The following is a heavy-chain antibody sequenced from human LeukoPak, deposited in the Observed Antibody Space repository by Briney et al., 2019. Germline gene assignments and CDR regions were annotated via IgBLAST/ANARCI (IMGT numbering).Heavy chain of an antibody. CDR3: ARLRGIAARVGLDY. Sequence: GGSLRLSRAASGFTFSSYWMHWVRQAPGKGLVWVSRINSDGSSTSYADSVKGRFTISRDNAKNTLYLQMNSLRAEDTAVYYCARLRGIAARVGLDYWGQGTLVTVSS. J-gene: IGHJ4*02. D-gene: IGHD6-6*01. V-gene: IGHV3-74*01. CDR1: GFTFSSYW. CDR2: INSDGSST.